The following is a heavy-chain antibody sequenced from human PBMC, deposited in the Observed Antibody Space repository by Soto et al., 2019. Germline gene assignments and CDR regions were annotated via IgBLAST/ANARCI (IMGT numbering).Heavy chain of an antibody. Sequence: EVQLVESGGGLVQPGGSLRLSCAASGFTFSSYWMHWVRQAPGKGLVWVSRINSDGSSTSYADSVKGRFTISRDNAKNTLYLQMNSLRAEDTAVYYCARGASRNRLEWLGPSYGMDVWGQGTTVTVSS. CDR1: GFTFSSYW. D-gene: IGHD3-3*01. J-gene: IGHJ6*02. V-gene: IGHV3-74*01. CDR3: ARGASRNRLEWLGPSYGMDV. CDR2: INSDGSST.